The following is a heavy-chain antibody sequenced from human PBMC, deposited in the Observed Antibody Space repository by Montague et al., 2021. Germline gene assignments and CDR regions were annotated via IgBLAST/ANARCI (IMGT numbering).Heavy chain of an antibody. J-gene: IGHJ6*02. Sequence: SETLSLTCTVSGGSISSSSYYWVWIRQPPGKGLEWIVSIYYIASTYYNPSLKSRVTISVDTSKNQFALKLVSVTAAATALYYCARHVIGNYGMDVWGQGTTVTVSS. V-gene: IGHV4-39*01. D-gene: IGHD3-16*02. CDR2: IYYIAST. CDR1: GGSISSSSYY. CDR3: ARHVIGNYGMDV.